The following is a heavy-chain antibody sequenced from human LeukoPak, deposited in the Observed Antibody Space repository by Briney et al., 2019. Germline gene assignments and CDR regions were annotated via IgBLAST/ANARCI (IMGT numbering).Heavy chain of an antibody. D-gene: IGHD4/OR15-4a*01. Sequence: ASVKVPCKASGYTFTSYYMHWVRQAPGQGLEWMGWINPNTGGTNYAQKFQGRVTMTRDTSISTAYMELSRLRSDDTAVYYCASGDYGDPPLNYWGQGTLVTDSS. V-gene: IGHV1-2*02. CDR2: INPNTGGT. CDR3: ASGDYGDPPLNY. J-gene: IGHJ4*02. CDR1: GYTFTSYY.